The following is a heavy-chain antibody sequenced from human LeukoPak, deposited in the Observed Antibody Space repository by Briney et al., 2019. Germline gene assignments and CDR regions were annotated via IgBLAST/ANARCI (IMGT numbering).Heavy chain of an antibody. D-gene: IGHD3-10*01. CDR3: ASQGLYYGSARFDY. CDR2: IYYSGST. J-gene: IGHJ4*02. Sequence: PSETLSLTCTVSGGSISSYYWSWIRQPPGKGLEWIGYIYYSGSTNYNPSLKSRVTISVDTSKNQFSLKLSSVTAAGTAVYYCASQGLYYGSARFDYWGQGTLVTVSS. V-gene: IGHV4-59*08. CDR1: GGSISSYY.